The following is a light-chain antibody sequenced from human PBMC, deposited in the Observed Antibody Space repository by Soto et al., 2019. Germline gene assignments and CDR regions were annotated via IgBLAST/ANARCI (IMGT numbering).Light chain of an antibody. CDR2: GAS. CDR1: QSVSSN. J-gene: IGKJ1*01. CDR3: QQYGSSGT. Sequence: EIVMTQSPATLSVSPGERATLSCRASQSVSSNLAWYQQIPGQAPRLLIYGASTRATGIPVRFSGSGSETDFTLTISRLEPEDFAVYYCQQYGSSGTFGQGTKVDIK. V-gene: IGKV3-15*01.